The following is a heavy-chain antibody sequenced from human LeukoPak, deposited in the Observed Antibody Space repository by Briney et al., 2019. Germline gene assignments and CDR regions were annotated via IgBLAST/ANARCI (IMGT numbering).Heavy chain of an antibody. J-gene: IGHJ6*03. CDR3: ATQGGVVSDYYYYMDV. V-gene: IGHV4-34*01. D-gene: IGHD3-16*01. Sequence: PSETLSLTCAVYGGSFSGYYWSWIRQPPGKGLEWIGEINHSGSTNYNPTLKSRVTISVDTSKNQFSLKLSSVTAADTAVYYCATQGGVVSDYYYYMDVWGKGTTVTVSS. CDR2: INHSGST. CDR1: GGSFSGYY.